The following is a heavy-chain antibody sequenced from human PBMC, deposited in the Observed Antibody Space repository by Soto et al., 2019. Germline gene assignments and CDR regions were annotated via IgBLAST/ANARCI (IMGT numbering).Heavy chain of an antibody. V-gene: IGHV4-31*03. CDR3: ARGVVIMLVGYFDY. CDR1: GGSISSGGYY. D-gene: IGHD3-3*01. CDR2: IYYSGST. J-gene: IGHJ4*02. Sequence: QVQLQESGPGLVKPSQTLSLTCTVSGGSISSGGYYWSWIRQHPGKGLEWIGYIYYSGSTYYNPSLKSRVNISVDTSKNQCSLKLSSVTAADTAVYYCARGVVIMLVGYFDYWGQGTLVTVSS.